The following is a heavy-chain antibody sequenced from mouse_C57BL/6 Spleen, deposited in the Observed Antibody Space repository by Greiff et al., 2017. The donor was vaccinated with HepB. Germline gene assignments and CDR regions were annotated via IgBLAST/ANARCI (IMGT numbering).Heavy chain of an antibody. D-gene: IGHD6-1*01. CDR3: ARNPSSGDY. CDR1: GYTFTSYG. J-gene: IGHJ2*01. V-gene: IGHV1-81*01. CDR2: IYPRSGNT. Sequence: VKLMESGAELARPGASVKLSCKASGYTFTSYGISWVKQRTGQGLEWIGEIYPRSGNTYYNEKFKGKATLTADKSSSTAYMELRSLTSEDSAVYFCARNPSSGDYWGQGTTLTVSS.